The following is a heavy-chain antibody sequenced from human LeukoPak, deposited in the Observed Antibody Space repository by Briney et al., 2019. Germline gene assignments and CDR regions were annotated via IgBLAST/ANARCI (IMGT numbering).Heavy chain of an antibody. V-gene: IGHV3-23*01. Sequence: GGSLRLSCAASGFTFSNYAMSWVRQAPGKGLEWVSTITGSGGTTYYADSVKGRFTMSRDNSRNTLYLRMNSLRAEDTAVYYCAKGSRLDSYDYWGQGILVTVSS. D-gene: IGHD1-1*01. J-gene: IGHJ4*02. CDR3: AKGSRLDSYDY. CDR2: ITGSGGTT. CDR1: GFTFSNYA.